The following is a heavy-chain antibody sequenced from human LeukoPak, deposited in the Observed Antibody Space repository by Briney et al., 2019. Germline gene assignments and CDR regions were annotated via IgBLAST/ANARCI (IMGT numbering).Heavy chain of an antibody. Sequence: GGSLRLSCAASGFTFSSYGMHWVRQAPGKGLEWVAFIRYDGSNKYYADSVKGRFTISRDNSKNTLYLQMNGLRAEDTAVYYCAKGGALYSPFDYWGQGTLATVSS. D-gene: IGHD3-16*02. V-gene: IGHV3-30*02. CDR3: AKGGALYSPFDY. CDR1: GFTFSSYG. J-gene: IGHJ4*02. CDR2: IRYDGSNK.